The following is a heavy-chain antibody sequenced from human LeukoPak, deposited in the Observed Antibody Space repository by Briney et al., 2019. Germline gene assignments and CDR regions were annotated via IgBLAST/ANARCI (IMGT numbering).Heavy chain of an antibody. CDR3: AKAAVYHDSCPDS. CDR1: GFIFSTYT. Sequence: GGSLRLSCAASGFIFSTYTMNWVRQAPGKGLEWVSSISSSGGSTYYADSVKGRFTISRDNSKNTLYLQVNSLRAEDAAVYYCAKAAVYHDSCPDSWGQGTLVTVSS. CDR2: ISSSGGST. D-gene: IGHD5/OR15-5a*01. V-gene: IGHV3-23*01. J-gene: IGHJ4*02.